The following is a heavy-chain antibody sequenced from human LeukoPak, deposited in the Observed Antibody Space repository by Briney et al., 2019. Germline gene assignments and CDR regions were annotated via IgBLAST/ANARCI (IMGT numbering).Heavy chain of an antibody. V-gene: IGHV3-53*01. CDR3: ASGDGYLQPY. Sequence: SCKASGGTFSSYAISWVRQAPGKGLEWVSIIHYDGKIRYAGSVGGRFTIYRDDSENTLFLQMNSLRVDDTAVYFCASGDGYLQPYWGQGTLVTVSS. CDR1: GGTFSSYA. CDR2: IHYDGKI. J-gene: IGHJ4*02. D-gene: IGHD2-21*01.